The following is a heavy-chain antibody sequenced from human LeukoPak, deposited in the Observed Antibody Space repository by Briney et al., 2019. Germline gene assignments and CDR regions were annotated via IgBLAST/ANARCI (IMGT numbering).Heavy chain of an antibody. CDR3: AKSYSGDDSSGYYDY. D-gene: IGHD3-22*01. J-gene: IGHJ4*02. CDR2: ISWDGGST. CDR1: GFTFDDYT. V-gene: IGHV3-43*01. Sequence: GGSLRLSCAASGFTFDDYTMPWVRQAPGKGLEWVSLISWDGGSTYYADSVKGRFTISRDNSKNSLYLQMNSLRTEDTALYYCAKSYSGDDSSGYYDYWGQGTLVTVSS.